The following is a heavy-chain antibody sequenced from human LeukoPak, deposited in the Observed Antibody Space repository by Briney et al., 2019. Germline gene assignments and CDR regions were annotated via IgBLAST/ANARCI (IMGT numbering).Heavy chain of an antibody. CDR2: IIPIFGTV. CDR3: ARGQQLVGNYYYYGMDA. CDR1: GYTFTSYG. Sequence: SVKVSCKASGYTFTSYGISWVRQAPGQGLEWMGGIIPIFGTVHYAQTFQGRVTITADESTNTAYMELASLRSDDTALYYCARGQQLVGNYYYYGMDAWGQGTTVTVSS. V-gene: IGHV1-69*13. J-gene: IGHJ6*02. D-gene: IGHD6-13*01.